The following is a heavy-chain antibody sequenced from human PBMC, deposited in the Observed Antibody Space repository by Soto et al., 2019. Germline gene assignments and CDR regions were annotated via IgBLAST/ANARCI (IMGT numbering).Heavy chain of an antibody. V-gene: IGHV1-69*13. D-gene: IGHD3-22*01. J-gene: IGHJ3*02. CDR2: IIPIFGTA. Sequence: GASVKVSCKASGGTFSSYAISWVRQAPGQGLEWMGGIIPIFGTANYAQKFQGRVTITADESTSTAYMELSSLRSEDTAVYYCAGEGIYDSSGYYPPDAFEIWRQGTMVTASS. CDR3: AGEGIYDSSGYYPPDAFEI. CDR1: GGTFSSYA.